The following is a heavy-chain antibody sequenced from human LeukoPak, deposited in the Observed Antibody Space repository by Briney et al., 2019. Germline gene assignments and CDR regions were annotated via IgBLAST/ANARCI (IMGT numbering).Heavy chain of an antibody. CDR3: ARDRVTMIVVVPDAFDI. V-gene: IGHV1-2*02. D-gene: IGHD3-22*01. CDR2: INPNSGGT. Sequence: ASVKVSCKASGYTFTGYYMHWVRQAPGQGLEWMGWINPNSGGTNYAQKFQGRVTMTRDTSISTAYMELSRLRSDDTAVYYCARDRVTMIVVVPDAFDIWGQGTMVTVSS. CDR1: GYTFTGYY. J-gene: IGHJ3*02.